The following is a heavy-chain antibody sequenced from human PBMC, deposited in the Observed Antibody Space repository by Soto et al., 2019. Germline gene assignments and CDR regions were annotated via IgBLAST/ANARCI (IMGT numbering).Heavy chain of an antibody. V-gene: IGHV4-30-4*01. D-gene: IGHD4-4*01. CDR2: IYYSGST. J-gene: IGHJ5*02. CDR3: ARDAATTVTINNWFDP. Sequence: PSETLSLTCTVSGGSISSGDYYWSWIRQPPGKGLEWIGYIYYSGSTYYNPSLKSRVTISVDTSKNQFSLKLSSVTAADTAVYYCARDAATTVTINNWFDPWGQGTLVTVSS. CDR1: GGSISSGDYY.